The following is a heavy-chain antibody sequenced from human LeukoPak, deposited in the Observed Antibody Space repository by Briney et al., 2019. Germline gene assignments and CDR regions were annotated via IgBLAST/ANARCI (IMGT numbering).Heavy chain of an antibody. Sequence: GGSLRLSCAASGFTFNNYAMTWVRQAPGKGLEWVSAIDARGDDTFYADFVRGRFTVSRDNVKNMVHLQMNSLRAEDSAFYYCAKPLRYFYGVDVWGRGTPVTVSS. J-gene: IGHJ6*04. CDR2: IDARGDDT. CDR1: GFTFNNYA. CDR3: AKPLRYFYGVDV. V-gene: IGHV3-23*01. D-gene: IGHD3-9*01.